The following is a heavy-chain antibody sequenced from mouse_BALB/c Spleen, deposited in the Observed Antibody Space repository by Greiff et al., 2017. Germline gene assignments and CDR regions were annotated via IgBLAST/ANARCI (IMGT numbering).Heavy chain of an antibody. CDR2: IDPETGGT. CDR3: TRGYEDYFDY. J-gene: IGHJ2*01. D-gene: IGHD2-10*02. V-gene: IGHV1-15*01. Sequence: VKLVESGAELVRPGASVTLSCKASGYTFTDYEMHWVKQTPVHGLEWIGAIDPETGGTAYNQKFKGKATLTADKSSSTAYMELRSLTSEDAAVYYCTRGYEDYFDYWGQGTTLTVSS. CDR1: GYTFTDYE.